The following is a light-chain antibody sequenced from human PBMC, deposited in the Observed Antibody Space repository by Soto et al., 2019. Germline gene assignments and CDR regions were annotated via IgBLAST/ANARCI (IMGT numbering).Light chain of an antibody. CDR1: QSLLNRSDKKNY. Sequence: DIVMTQSPDSLAVSLGERATINCKSSQSLLNRSDKKNYLAWYRQRPGQPPNLLIYWASTRQFGVPDRISGSGSGTDFTLTIRSLQAEDVAVYYCQQYFNTEWTFGQGTKVEVK. CDR3: QQYFNTEWT. J-gene: IGKJ1*01. V-gene: IGKV4-1*01. CDR2: WAS.